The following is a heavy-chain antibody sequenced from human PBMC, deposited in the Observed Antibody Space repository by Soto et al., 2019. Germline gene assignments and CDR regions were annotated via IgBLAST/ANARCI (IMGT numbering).Heavy chain of an antibody. J-gene: IGHJ4*02. CDR3: ARAIGVAGRFDD. CDR1: GYIFSSYA. Sequence: QVQLVQSGAEVRKPGASVKVSCKTSGYIFSSYAIQWVRQAPGQSLEWMGWINAVNGNTRYAQSLEGRVTFTRDTSASTAYMELSSLRPEDTAIYYCARAIGVAGRFDDWGQGTLVTVSS. V-gene: IGHV1-3*01. CDR2: INAVNGNT. D-gene: IGHD6-19*01.